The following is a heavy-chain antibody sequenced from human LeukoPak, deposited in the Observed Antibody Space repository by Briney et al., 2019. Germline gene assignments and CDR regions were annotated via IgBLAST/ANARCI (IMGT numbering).Heavy chain of an antibody. CDR3: ARDYDFWSGYSDDAFDI. D-gene: IGHD3-3*01. V-gene: IGHV3-21*04. J-gene: IGHJ3*02. CDR2: ISSSSSYI. CDR1: GFTFSSYS. Sequence: GESLRLSCAASGFTFSSYSMNWVRQAPGKGLEWVSSISSSSSYIYYADSVKGRFTISRDNSKNTLYLQMNSLRAEDTAVYYCARDYDFWSGYSDDAFDIWGQGTMVTVSS.